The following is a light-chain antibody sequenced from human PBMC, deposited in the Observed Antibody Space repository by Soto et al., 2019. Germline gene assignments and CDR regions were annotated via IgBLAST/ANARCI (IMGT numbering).Light chain of an antibody. CDR2: EVS. V-gene: IGLV2-8*01. CDR3: SSYAGSNIVV. J-gene: IGLJ2*01. Sequence: QSVLTQPPSASGSPGQSVTISCTGTSSDVGGYNFVSWYQQHPGEAPKLMIYEVSERPSGVPDRFSGSKSGNTASLTVSGLQAEDEADYYCSSYAGSNIVVFGGGTQLTVL. CDR1: SSDVGGYNF.